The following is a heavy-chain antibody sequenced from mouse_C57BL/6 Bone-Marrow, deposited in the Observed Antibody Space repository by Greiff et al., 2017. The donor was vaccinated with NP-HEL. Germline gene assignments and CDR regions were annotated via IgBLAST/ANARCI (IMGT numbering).Heavy chain of an antibody. V-gene: IGHV1-75*01. Sequence: VQLQQSGPELVKPGASVKISCKASGYTFTDYYINWVKQRPGQGLEWIGWIFPGSGSTYYNEKFKGKATLTVDKSSSTAYMLLSSLTSEDSAVYFCARNGLPSTVVAYDVWGTGTTVTVSS. J-gene: IGHJ1*03. CDR3: ARNGLPSTVVAYDV. D-gene: IGHD1-1*01. CDR2: IFPGSGST. CDR1: GYTFTDYY.